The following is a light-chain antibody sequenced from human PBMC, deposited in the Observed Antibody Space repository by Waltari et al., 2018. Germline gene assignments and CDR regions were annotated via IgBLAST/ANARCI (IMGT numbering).Light chain of an antibody. Sequence: QSALTQPASVSGSPGQSITISCTGTSSDVGGYNYVSWYQQHPGKAPKLMIYEVSKRPSGVSNGFSGSKSGNTASLTISGLQAEDEADYYCSSYTSSKGGVFGGGTKLTVL. CDR1: SSDVGGYNY. V-gene: IGLV2-14*01. J-gene: IGLJ2*01. CDR2: EVS. CDR3: SSYTSSKGGV.